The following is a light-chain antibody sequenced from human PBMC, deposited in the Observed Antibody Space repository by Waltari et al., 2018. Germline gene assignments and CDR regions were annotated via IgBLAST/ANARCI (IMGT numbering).Light chain of an antibody. CDR3: NSYASSNTRV. CDR2: DVS. V-gene: IGLV2-14*03. Sequence: QSALTQAASVSGSPGQPITISCTGTSRDVGGYNYVPWYQQHPGKAPKLIIYDVSNRPSGVSNRFSGSKSGNTASLTISGLQAEDEADYYCNSYASSNTRVFGGGTKLTVL. CDR1: SRDVGGYNY. J-gene: IGLJ3*02.